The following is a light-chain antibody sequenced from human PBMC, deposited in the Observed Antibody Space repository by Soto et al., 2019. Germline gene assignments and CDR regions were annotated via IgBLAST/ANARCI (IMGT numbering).Light chain of an antibody. Sequence: QSALTQPASVSGSLGQSTTISCTGTSSDVGGYNYVSWYQQHPGKAPKLMIDDVSNRPSGVSNRFSGSKSGNTASLTISGLQAEDEADYYCSSYTSSSPVVFGGGTKLTVL. CDR1: SSDVGGYNY. CDR2: DVS. V-gene: IGLV2-14*01. CDR3: SSYTSSSPVV. J-gene: IGLJ3*02.